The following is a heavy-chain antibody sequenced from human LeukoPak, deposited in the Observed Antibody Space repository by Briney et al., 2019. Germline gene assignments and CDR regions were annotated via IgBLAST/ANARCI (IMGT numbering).Heavy chain of an antibody. J-gene: IGHJ4*02. V-gene: IGHV1-18*01. D-gene: IGHD3-22*01. CDR2: ISTYNGYS. Sequence: ASVKVSCKTSGYTFTSSGITWVRQAPGQGLEWMGWISTYNGYSKYAQNLQGRVTMTADTSTSTAYMELSSLRSDDTAVYYCAENRSGGSSDYWGQGTLVTVSS. CDR3: AENRSGGSSDY. CDR1: GYTFTSSG.